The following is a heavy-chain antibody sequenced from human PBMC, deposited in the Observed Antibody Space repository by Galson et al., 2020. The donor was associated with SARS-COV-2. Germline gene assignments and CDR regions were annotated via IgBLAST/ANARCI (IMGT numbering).Heavy chain of an antibody. D-gene: IGHD3-9*01. V-gene: IGHV1-24*01. CDR2: FDPEDGET. J-gene: IGHJ5*02. CDR1: GYTLTELS. CDR3: ATAPPYYDILTGYYVWFDP. Sequence: GESLKISCKVSGYTLTELSMHWVRQAPGKGLEWMGGFDPEDGETIYAQKFQGRVTMTKDTSTDTAYMELSSLRSEDTAVYYCATAPPYYDILTGYYVWFDPWGQGTLVTVSS.